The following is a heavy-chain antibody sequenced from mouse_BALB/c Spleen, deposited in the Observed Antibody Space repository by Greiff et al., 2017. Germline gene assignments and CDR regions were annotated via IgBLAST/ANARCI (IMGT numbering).Heavy chain of an antibody. J-gene: IGHJ4*01. CDR2: ILPGSGST. V-gene: IGHV1-9*01. CDR1: GYTFSSYW. D-gene: IGHD2-1*01. Sequence: QVQLQQSGAELMKPGASVKISCKATGYTFSSYWIEWVKQRPGHGLEWIGEILPGSGSTNYNEKFKGKATFTADTSSNTAYMQLSSLTSEDSAVYYCARVEGNYVGAMDYWGQGTSVTVSS. CDR3: ARVEGNYVGAMDY.